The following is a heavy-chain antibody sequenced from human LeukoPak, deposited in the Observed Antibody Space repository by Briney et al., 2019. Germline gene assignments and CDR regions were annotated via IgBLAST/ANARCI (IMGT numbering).Heavy chain of an antibody. D-gene: IGHD1-26*01. CDR1: GFTFSGYA. Sequence: EPGGSLRLSCAASGFTFSGYAMHWVRQAPGKGLEWVAVISYDGSNKYYADSVEGRFTISRDNSKNTLYLQMNSLRAEDTAVYYCARVSEWELAPFDYWGQGTLVTVSS. J-gene: IGHJ4*02. CDR2: ISYDGSNK. V-gene: IGHV3-30-3*01. CDR3: ARVSEWELAPFDY.